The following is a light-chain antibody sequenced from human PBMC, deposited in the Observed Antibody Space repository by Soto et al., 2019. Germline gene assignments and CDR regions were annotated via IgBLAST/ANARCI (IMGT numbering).Light chain of an antibody. CDR2: WAS. CDR1: QSVLYSYNNKNY. Sequence: DVVMTQSPDSLAVSLGERATINCKSSQSVLYSYNNKNYLDWYQQKQGQPPELLIYWASTRESGVPDRFSGSGSETYFPITIVSLQDEDVAFYYCQQYYSLPLTFGGGTKVEIK. J-gene: IGKJ4*01. CDR3: QQYYSLPLT. V-gene: IGKV4-1*01.